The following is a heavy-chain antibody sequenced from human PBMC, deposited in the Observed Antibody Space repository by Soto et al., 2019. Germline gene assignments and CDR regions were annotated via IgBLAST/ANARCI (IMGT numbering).Heavy chain of an antibody. J-gene: IGHJ6*03. D-gene: IGHD3-3*01. CDR3: AKCVPLDYDFWSGYYSGYYYYYMDV. V-gene: IGHV3-23*01. CDR2: ISGSGGST. Sequence: GGSLRLSCATSGFTFSSYAMSWVRQAPGKGLEWVSAISGSGGSTYYADSVKGRFTISRDNSKNTLYLQMNSLRAEDTAVYYCAKCVPLDYDFWSGYYSGYYYYYMDVWGKGTTVTVSS. CDR1: GFTFSSYA.